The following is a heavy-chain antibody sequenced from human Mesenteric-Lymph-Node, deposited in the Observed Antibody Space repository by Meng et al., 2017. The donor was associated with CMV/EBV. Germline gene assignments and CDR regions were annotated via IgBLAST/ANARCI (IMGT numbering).Heavy chain of an antibody. V-gene: IGHV3-23*01. CDR3: AKDILRSDTYIDSWSGYHYEMDV. Sequence: GGSLRLSCAASGFTFSSDAVSWVRQAPGKGLEWVSGISGGGGRIYNADPVKGRFTISRDNSKNTVYLQMNSLRGEDTAVYYCAKDILRSDTYIDSWSGYHYEMDVWGQGTTVTVSS. J-gene: IGHJ6*02. CDR1: GFTFSSDA. D-gene: IGHD3-3*01. CDR2: ISGGGGRI.